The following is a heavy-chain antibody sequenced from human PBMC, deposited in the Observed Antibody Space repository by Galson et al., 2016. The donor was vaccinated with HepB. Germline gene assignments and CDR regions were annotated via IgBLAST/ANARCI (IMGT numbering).Heavy chain of an antibody. J-gene: IGHJ3*02. Sequence: SLRLSCAASGITFSSYDMRWVRQAPGKGLEWVSGISGSGGRTYYADSVKGRFTISRDNSKNTLYLQMNSLRAEDTAVYYCAKSYFYDILTTYYGGAFDIWGQGTTVIVSS. D-gene: IGHD3-9*01. CDR2: ISGSGGRT. CDR1: GITFSSYD. CDR3: AKSYFYDILTTYYGGAFDI. V-gene: IGHV3-23*01.